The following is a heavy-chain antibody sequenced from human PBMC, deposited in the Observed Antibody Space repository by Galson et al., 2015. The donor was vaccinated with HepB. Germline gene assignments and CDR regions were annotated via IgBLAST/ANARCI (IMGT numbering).Heavy chain of an antibody. D-gene: IGHD3-10*01. J-gene: IGHJ4*02. V-gene: IGHV3-30-3*01. CDR3: ARETAVITMVRGVIDF. CDR1: GFTFSDYP. CDR2: VSYDGSSK. Sequence: SLRLSCAASGFTFSDYPMHWVRQAPGKGLEWVAIVSYDGSSKYYGDSVKGRFTISRDNSKTTLYLQLNSLRPEDTALYYCARETAVITMVRGVIDFWGQGTLVTVSS.